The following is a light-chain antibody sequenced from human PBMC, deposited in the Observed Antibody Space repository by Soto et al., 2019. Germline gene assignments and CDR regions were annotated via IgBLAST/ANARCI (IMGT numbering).Light chain of an antibody. CDR2: AAS. V-gene: IGKV1-39*01. J-gene: IGKJ1*01. CDR1: QSINSY. CDR3: QQSYSSPWT. Sequence: DIQMTQSPSSLSASVGDRVTITCRASQSINSYLNWYQQKPGKAPKFLIYAASSLQSGVPSRFSGSGSGTDFTLTISSLQSEDCASYYCQQSYSSPWTFGQGTKVEI.